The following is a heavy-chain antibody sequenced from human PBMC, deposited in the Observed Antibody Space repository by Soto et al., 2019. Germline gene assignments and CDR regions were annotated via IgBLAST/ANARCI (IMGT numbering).Heavy chain of an antibody. V-gene: IGHV6-1*01. CDR3: ARDTITFGGVIVKFDY. CDR1: GDSVSSNSAA. Sequence: SQTLSLTCAISGDSVSSNSAAWNWIRQSPSRGLEWLGRTYYRSKWYNDYAVSVKSRITINPDTSKNQFSLQLNSVTPEDTAVYYCARDTITFGGVIVKFDYWGQGTLVTVSS. D-gene: IGHD3-16*02. CDR2: TYYRSKWYN. J-gene: IGHJ4*02.